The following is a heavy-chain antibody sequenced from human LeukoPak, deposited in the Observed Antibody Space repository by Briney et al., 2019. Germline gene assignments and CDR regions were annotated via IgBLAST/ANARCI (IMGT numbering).Heavy chain of an antibody. CDR3: ARDHGYSSYYFDY. J-gene: IGHJ4*02. CDR1: GGSISSSNW. D-gene: IGHD6-19*01. Sequence: SGTLSLTCAVSGGSISSSNWWSWVRQPPGKGLEWIGEIYHSGSTYYNPSLKSRVTISVDTSKNQFSLKLSSVTAADTAVYYCARDHGYSSYYFDYWGQGTLVTVSS. CDR2: IYHSGST. V-gene: IGHV4-4*02.